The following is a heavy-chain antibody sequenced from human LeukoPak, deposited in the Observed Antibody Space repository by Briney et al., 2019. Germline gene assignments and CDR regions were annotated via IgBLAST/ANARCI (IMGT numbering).Heavy chain of an antibody. D-gene: IGHD3-10*01. V-gene: IGHV3-33*01. CDR3: ARARITMVRGVHHNWFDP. Sequence: PGGSLRLSCAASGFTFSSYGMHWVRQAPGKGLEWVAVIWYDGSNKYYADSVKGRFTISRENAKNSLYLQMNSLRAGDTAVYYCARARITMVRGVHHNWFDPWGQGTLVTVSS. CDR2: IWYDGSNK. CDR1: GFTFSSYG. J-gene: IGHJ5*02.